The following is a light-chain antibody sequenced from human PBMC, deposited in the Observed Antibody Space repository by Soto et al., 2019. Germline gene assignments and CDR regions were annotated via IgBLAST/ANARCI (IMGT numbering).Light chain of an antibody. CDR1: QSISSW. V-gene: IGKV1-5*03. CDR3: QQYNDNWT. CDR2: KAS. Sequence: DIQMTQSPSTLSASVGDRGTITCRASQSISSWLAWYQQKPGTAPNLLIYKASTLQSGVPSRFSGSGSGTEFTLTISSLQPDDSATYYCQQYNDNWTFGQGTKVDIK. J-gene: IGKJ1*01.